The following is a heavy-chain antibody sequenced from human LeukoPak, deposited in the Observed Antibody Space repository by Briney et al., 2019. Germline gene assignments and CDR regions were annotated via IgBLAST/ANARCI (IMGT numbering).Heavy chain of an antibody. D-gene: IGHD1-1*01. CDR3: ARAGDGTGTDEGFDY. CDR2: INHSGST. CDR1: GGSISGYY. J-gene: IGHJ4*02. Sequence: SETLSLTCTVSGGSISGYYWSWIRQPPGKGLEWIGEINHSGSTNYNPSLKSRVTISVDTSKNQFSLKLSSVTAADTAVYYCARAGDGTGTDEGFDYWGQGTLVTVSS. V-gene: IGHV4-34*01.